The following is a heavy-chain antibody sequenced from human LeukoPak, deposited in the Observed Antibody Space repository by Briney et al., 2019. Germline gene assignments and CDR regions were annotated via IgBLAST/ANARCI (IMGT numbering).Heavy chain of an antibody. CDR1: GYTFADYF. CDR3: ARDLTSTSNWEFDY. D-gene: IGHD1-26*01. V-gene: IGHV1-2*04. J-gene: IGHJ4*02. CDR2: INLNTGGA. Sequence: VSVKVSCKASGYTFADYFIHWVRQAPGQGLEWMGRINLNTGGAEYAPKFQGWVTMTRDTSISTAYVEVNRLISDDTAVYYCARDLTSTSNWEFDYWGQGTLVIVSS.